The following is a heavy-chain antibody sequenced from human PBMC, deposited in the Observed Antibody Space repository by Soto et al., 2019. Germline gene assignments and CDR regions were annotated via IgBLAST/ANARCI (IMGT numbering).Heavy chain of an antibody. Sequence: GASVKVSCKVSGYTLTELSIPWVRQAPGKGLEWMGCFDPEDGETIYAQKFQGRVTMTEDTSTDTAYMELSSRRSEDTAVYYCARSQLPNIPFHAFDIWGQGTMVTVSS. V-gene: IGHV1-24*01. CDR1: GYTLTELS. CDR3: ARSQLPNIPFHAFDI. CDR2: FDPEDGET. J-gene: IGHJ3*02. D-gene: IGHD2-2*01.